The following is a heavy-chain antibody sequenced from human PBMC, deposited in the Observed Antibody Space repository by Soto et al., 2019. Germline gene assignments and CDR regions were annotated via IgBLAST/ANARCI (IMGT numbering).Heavy chain of an antibody. D-gene: IGHD6-19*01. CDR2: IYSSGSA. J-gene: IGHJ6*02. Sequence: SETLSLTCTVSGDSVSSGGYYWSWIRQPPGKGLEWIGYIYSSGSANYNPSLKSRVTISRDTSKNQISLKVASVTAADTAGYYCARGFSSVSMDAWGHGTTVTVSS. CDR3: ARGFSSVSMDA. V-gene: IGHV4-61*08. CDR1: GDSVSSGGYY.